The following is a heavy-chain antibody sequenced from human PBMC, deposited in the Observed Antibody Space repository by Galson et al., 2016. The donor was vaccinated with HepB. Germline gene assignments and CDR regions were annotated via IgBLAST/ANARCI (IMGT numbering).Heavy chain of an antibody. V-gene: IGHV3-30*18. CDR3: AKDPSRLLEAGRLDS. D-gene: IGHD6-19*01. CDR1: GFTFSSFG. Sequence: SLRLSCAGSGFTFSSFGLHWVRQAPGKGLDWVAVISHNGNYKYYADSVKGRFTISRDNSKTTVYLQMNSLRAEDTAVYCCAKDPSRLLEAGRLDSWGQGTLVTVSS. CDR2: ISHNGNYK. J-gene: IGHJ4*02.